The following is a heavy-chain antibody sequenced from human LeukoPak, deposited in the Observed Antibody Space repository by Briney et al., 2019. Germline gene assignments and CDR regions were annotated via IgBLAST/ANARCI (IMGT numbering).Heavy chain of an antibody. Sequence: GGSLRLSCAASGFTFSSYSMNWVRQAPGKGLEWVSYISSGSSTIYYADSVKGRFTISRDNAKNSLYLQMNSLRAEDTAVYYCARSSVVTAPFDYWGQGTLVTVSS. J-gene: IGHJ4*02. D-gene: IGHD2-21*02. CDR2: ISSGSSTI. CDR3: ARSSVVTAPFDY. V-gene: IGHV3-48*01. CDR1: GFTFSSYS.